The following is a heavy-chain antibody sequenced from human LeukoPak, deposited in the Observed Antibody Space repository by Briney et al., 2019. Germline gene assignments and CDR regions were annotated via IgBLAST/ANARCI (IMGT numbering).Heavy chain of an antibody. Sequence: PGGSLRLSCAASGFMFGEYAMHWVRQAPGKGLEWVSGISWNSGTIGYADSVKGRFTISRDNAKNSLYLQMSSLQPEDMGVYYCAKDGGAYSSSAGWFDPWGQGTRVTVSS. J-gene: IGHJ5*02. D-gene: IGHD3-22*01. CDR2: ISWNSGTI. CDR3: AKDGGAYSSSAGWFDP. V-gene: IGHV3-9*03. CDR1: GFMFGEYA.